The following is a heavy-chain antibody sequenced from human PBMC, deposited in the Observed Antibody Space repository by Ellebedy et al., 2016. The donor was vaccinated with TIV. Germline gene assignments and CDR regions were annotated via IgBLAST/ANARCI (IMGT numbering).Heavy chain of an antibody. CDR2: IYYSGST. J-gene: IGHJ3*02. V-gene: IGHV4-39*07. CDR3: ARGRSLEGFDI. D-gene: IGHD1-1*01. Sequence: SETLSLTCPVSGGSISSSTYYWGWIRQPPGKGLEWIGSIYYSGSTYYNPSLNSRFTISVDTSKTHFSLKLSSVTAADTAVFFCARGRSLEGFDIWGQGTLVTVSS. CDR1: GGSISSSTYY.